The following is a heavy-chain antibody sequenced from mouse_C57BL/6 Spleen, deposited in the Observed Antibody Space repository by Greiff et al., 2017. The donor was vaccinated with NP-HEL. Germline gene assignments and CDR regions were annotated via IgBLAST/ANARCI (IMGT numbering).Heavy chain of an antibody. CDR1: GFSLTSYA. CDR3: AREDYYGSSNWYFDV. Sequence: VQRVESGPGLVAPSQSLSITCTVSGFSLTSYAISWVRQPPGKGLEWLGVIWTGGGTNYNSALKSRLSISKDNSKSQVFLKMNSLQTDDTARYYCAREDYYGSSNWYFDVWGTGTTVTVSS. V-gene: IGHV2-9-1*01. J-gene: IGHJ1*03. CDR2: IWTGGGT. D-gene: IGHD1-1*01.